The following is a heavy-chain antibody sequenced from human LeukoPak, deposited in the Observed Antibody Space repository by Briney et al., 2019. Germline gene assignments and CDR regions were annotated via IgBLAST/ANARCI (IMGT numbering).Heavy chain of an antibody. V-gene: IGHV3-53*01. CDR1: GFTFGDHS. Sequence: GGSLRLSCVASGFTFGDHSMSWVRQAPGKGLEWVSFIYSDNTHYSDSVKGRFTISRDNSKNTLYLQMNSLRAEDTAVYYCARRAGAYSHPYDYWGQGTLVTVSS. J-gene: IGHJ4*02. D-gene: IGHD4/OR15-4a*01. CDR2: IYSDNT. CDR3: ARRAGAYSHPYDY.